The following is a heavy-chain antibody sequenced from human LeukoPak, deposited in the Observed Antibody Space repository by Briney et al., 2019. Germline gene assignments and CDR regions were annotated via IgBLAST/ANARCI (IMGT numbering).Heavy chain of an antibody. D-gene: IGHD3-10*01. CDR3: ASRYYYASGSFFDY. V-gene: IGHV3-23*01. CDR1: GFTFSSYA. J-gene: IGHJ4*02. CDR2: ISDSGGST. Sequence: AGGSLRPSCAASGFTFSSYAMSWVRQAPGKGLEWVSGISDSGGSTYYADSVKGRFTISRDNSKNTLYLQMNSLRAEDTAVYYCASRYYYASGSFFDYWGQGTLVTVSS.